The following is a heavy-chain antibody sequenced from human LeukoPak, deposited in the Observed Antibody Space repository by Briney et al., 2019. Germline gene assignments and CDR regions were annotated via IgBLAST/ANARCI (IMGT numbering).Heavy chain of an antibody. CDR3: AKVSYSYGYNREDY. D-gene: IGHD5-18*01. CDR2: ISGSGGST. V-gene: IGHV3-23*01. J-gene: IGHJ4*02. CDR1: GFTFSSYA. Sequence: PGGSLRLSCAASGFTFSSYAMSWVRQALGKGLEWVSAISGSGGSTYYADSVKGRFTISRDNSKNTLYLQMNRLRAEDTAVYYCAKVSYSYGYNREDYWGQGTLVTVSS.